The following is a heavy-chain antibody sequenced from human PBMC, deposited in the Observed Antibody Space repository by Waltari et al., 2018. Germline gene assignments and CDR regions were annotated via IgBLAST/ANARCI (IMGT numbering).Heavy chain of an antibody. J-gene: IGHJ4*02. V-gene: IGHV3-7*01. CDR1: GFTFNTYW. D-gene: IGHD3-10*01. Sequence: EVQLVESGGGLVQPGGSLRLSCAASGFTFNTYWMKWIRQAPGKGVEWGANINPDGSQKFYVDSVKCRFTVSRDNAQNSLYLQMNNLRAEDTAVYYCTTLARGESGDYWGQGTLVTVSS. CDR3: TTLARGESGDY. CDR2: INPDGSQK.